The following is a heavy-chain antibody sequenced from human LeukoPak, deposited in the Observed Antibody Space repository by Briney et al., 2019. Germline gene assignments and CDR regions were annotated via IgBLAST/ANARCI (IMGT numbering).Heavy chain of an antibody. V-gene: IGHV3-74*01. D-gene: IGHD1-1*01. CDR1: GFTFNRFW. CDR2: INTDGRST. CDR3: VRERQQVQTDWFDP. J-gene: IGHJ5*02. Sequence: PGGSLRLSCAASGFTFNRFWTHWVRQAPGKGLVWVSRINTDGRSTSYADFVKGRFTISRDNAKNTLYLQMNSLRAEDTAVYYCVRERQQVQTDWFDPWGKGTLVTVSS.